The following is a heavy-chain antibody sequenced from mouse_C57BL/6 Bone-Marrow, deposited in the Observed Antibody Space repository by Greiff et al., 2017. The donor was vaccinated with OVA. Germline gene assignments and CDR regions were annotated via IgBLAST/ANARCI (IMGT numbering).Heavy chain of an antibody. CDR2: ISSGGSYT. D-gene: IGHD1-1*01. Sequence: EVKLMEPGGDLVKPGGSLKLSCAASGFTFSSYGMSWVRQTPDKRLEWVATISSGGSYTYYPDSVKGRFTISGDNAKNTLYLQMSSLKSEDTAMYYCARHVTAVVVDYWGQGTTLTVSS. CDR3: ARHVTAVVVDY. CDR1: GFTFSSYG. V-gene: IGHV5-6*01. J-gene: IGHJ2*01.